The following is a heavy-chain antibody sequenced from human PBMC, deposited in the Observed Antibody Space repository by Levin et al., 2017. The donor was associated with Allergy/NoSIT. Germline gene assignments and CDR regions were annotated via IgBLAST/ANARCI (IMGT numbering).Heavy chain of an antibody. J-gene: IGHJ4*02. D-gene: IGHD3-10*01. CDR1: GFTVSSNY. Sequence: QSGGSLRLSCAASGFTVSSNYMSWVRQAPGKGLEWVSVIYSGGDTYYADSVMGRFTISRDNSKNTLYLQMNSLRAEDTAVYYCARNHAWYGEGYFDYWGQGTLVSVSS. CDR2: IYSGGDT. CDR3: ARNHAWYGEGYFDY. V-gene: IGHV3-66*02.